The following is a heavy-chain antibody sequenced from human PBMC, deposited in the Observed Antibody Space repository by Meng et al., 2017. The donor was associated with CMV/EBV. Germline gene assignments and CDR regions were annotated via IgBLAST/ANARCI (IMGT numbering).Heavy chain of an antibody. CDR1: GFTFSSYW. Sequence: GESLKISCAASGFTFSSYWMSWVRQAPGKGLEWVANIKQDGSEKYYVDSVKGRFTISRDNAKNSLYLQMNSLRAEDTAVYYCAREVIVVVPVNYYYYYGMGVWGQGTTVTVSS. CDR2: IKQDGSEK. V-gene: IGHV3-7*01. D-gene: IGHD2-2*01. J-gene: IGHJ6*02. CDR3: AREVIVVVPVNYYYYYGMGV.